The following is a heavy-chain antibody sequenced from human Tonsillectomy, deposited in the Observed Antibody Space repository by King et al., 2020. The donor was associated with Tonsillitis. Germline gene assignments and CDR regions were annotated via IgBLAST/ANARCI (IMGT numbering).Heavy chain of an antibody. V-gene: IGHV3-74*03. Sequence: VQLVESGGGLVQPGGSLRLSCAASGFTFSSYWMHWVRQAPGKGLVWVSRINTDGRGAKYADSVKGRFTIPRDNAKKTLYLQMNSLRAEDTAVYYCAGSSWYYFDYWGQGALVTVSS. CDR2: INTDGRGA. CDR3: AGSSWYYFDY. D-gene: IGHD6-13*01. J-gene: IGHJ4*02. CDR1: GFTFSSYW.